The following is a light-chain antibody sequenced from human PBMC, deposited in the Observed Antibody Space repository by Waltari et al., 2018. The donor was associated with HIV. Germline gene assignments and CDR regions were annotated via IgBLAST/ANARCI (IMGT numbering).Light chain of an antibody. Sequence: EVVLTQSPGVLSLSPGETATLSCRASQSLSSSYLAWYQQKAGQAPRLLIYAASNRATGIPDRFTGRESGTDFTLTIRRLEPADSAVYYCQQCGSSPLTFGQGTKVEVK. CDR1: QSLSSSY. J-gene: IGKJ1*01. V-gene: IGKV3-20*01. CDR2: AAS. CDR3: QQCGSSPLT.